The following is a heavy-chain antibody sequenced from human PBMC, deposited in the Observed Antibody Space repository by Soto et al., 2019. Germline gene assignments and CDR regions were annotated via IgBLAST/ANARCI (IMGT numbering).Heavy chain of an antibody. CDR3: ARHIPIDNILGFDY. CDR2: FHYCEST. CDR1: GCSISSGPYS. J-gene: IGHJ4*01. D-gene: IGHD2-21*01. Sequence: PSETLSLTCSVSGCSISSGPYSWGWIRQPPGEGLEWIGTFHYCESTYFHRSLESRITISVDTSKNQFSLKLTSVTAADTAVFYCARHIPIDNILGFDYWGHGTLVTVSS. V-gene: IGHV4-39*07.